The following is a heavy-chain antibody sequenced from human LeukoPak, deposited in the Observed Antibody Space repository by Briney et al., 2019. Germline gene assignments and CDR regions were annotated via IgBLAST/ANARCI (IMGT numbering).Heavy chain of an antibody. CDR2: ISNSGTTV. V-gene: IGHV3-48*04. Sequence: GSLRLSCAASGFTFSSYAMNWVRQAPGKGLEWVSYISNSGTTVYYAGSVKGRFTISRDNAKNSLYLQMNSLRAEDTAVYYCARVVLRYFLHWGQGTLVTVSS. J-gene: IGHJ4*02. CDR3: ARVVLRYFLH. D-gene: IGHD3-9*01. CDR1: GFTFSSYA.